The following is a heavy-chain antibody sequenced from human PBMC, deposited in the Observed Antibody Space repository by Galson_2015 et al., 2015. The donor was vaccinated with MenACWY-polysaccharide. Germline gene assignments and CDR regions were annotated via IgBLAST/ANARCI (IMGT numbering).Heavy chain of an antibody. CDR2: ITSSGTTM. Sequence: SLRLSCAASGFTFSSYTMNWVRRAPGKGLEWFSYITSSGTTMYYADSVKGRFTISRDNAKNSLYLQMNSLRAEDTAVYYCAREAYCGSTSCYLGYFDYWGQGTLVTVSS. J-gene: IGHJ4*02. CDR1: GFTFSSYT. CDR3: AREAYCGSTSCYLGYFDY. D-gene: IGHD2-2*01. V-gene: IGHV3-48*01.